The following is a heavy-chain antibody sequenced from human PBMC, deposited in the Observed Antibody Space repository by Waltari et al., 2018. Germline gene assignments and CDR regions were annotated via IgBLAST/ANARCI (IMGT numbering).Heavy chain of an antibody. CDR1: GFTFSSYG. V-gene: IGHV3-33*01. CDR3: ARDLSSGWQRTFDY. J-gene: IGHJ4*02. CDR2: IWYDGSNK. Sequence: QVQLVQSGGGVVQPGRSLRLSCAASGFTFSSYGMLWVRQAPGKGREWVAVIWYDGSNKYYADSVKGRFTISRDNSKNTLYLQMNSLRAEDTAVYYCARDLSSGWQRTFDYWGQGTLVTVSS. D-gene: IGHD6-19*01.